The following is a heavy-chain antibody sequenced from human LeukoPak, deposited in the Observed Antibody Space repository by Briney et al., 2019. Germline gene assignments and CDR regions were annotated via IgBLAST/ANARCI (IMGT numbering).Heavy chain of an antibody. D-gene: IGHD6-19*01. Sequence: GGSLRLSCTASVFTFSMAWVRPAPGMRLEWVSTISGSGNTTYYADFVRGRFTISRDNSKNTLYLQMNGLRVEDTALYYCAKMGGRVWYKVPETWGQGTLVTVSS. J-gene: IGHJ5*02. CDR2: ISGSGNTT. V-gene: IGHV3-23*01. CDR3: AKMGGRVWYKVPET. CDR1: VFTFS.